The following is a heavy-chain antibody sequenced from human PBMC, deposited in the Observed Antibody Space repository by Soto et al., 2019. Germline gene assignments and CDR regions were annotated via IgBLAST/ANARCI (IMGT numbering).Heavy chain of an antibody. CDR1: GFTFSNAW. CDR3: TTAAQYYYDSSGYYSYYYYGMDV. D-gene: IGHD3-22*01. V-gene: IGHV3-15*01. J-gene: IGHJ6*02. CDR2: IKSKTDGGTT. Sequence: EVQLVESGGGLVKPGGSLRLSCAASGFTFSNAWMSWVRQAPGKGLEWVGRIKSKTDGGTTDYAAPVKGRFTISRDDSKNTLYLQMNSLKTEDTAVYYCTTAAQYYYDSSGYYSYYYYGMDVWGQGTTVTVSS.